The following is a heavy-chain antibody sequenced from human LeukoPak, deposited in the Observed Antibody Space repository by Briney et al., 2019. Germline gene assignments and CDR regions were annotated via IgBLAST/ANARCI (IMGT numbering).Heavy chain of an antibody. J-gene: IGHJ5*02. V-gene: IGHV3-30*03. CDR3: ASLGVDYSGGWFDP. Sequence: GRSLRLSCAASGFTFSSYGMHWVRQAPGKGLEWVAVISYDGSNKYYADSVKGRFTISRDNSKNTLYLQMNSLRAEDTAVYYCASLGVDYSGGWFDPWGQGTLVTVSS. CDR2: ISYDGSNK. D-gene: IGHD2-15*01. CDR1: GFTFSSYG.